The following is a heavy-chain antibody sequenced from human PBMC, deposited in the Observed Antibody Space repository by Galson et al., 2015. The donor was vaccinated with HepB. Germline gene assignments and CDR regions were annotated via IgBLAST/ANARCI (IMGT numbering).Heavy chain of an antibody. CDR2: IDPSDSYT. J-gene: IGHJ6*02. Sequence: QSGAEVKKPGESLRISCKGSGYSFPSYWISWVRQMPGKGLEWMGRIDPSDSYTNYSPSFQGHVTISADKSISTAYLQWSSLKASDTAMYYCARRGVVVAASFSGTREYYGMDVWGQGTTVTVSS. CDR1: GYSFPSYW. CDR3: ARRGVVVAASFSGTREYYGMDV. V-gene: IGHV5-10-1*01. D-gene: IGHD2-15*01.